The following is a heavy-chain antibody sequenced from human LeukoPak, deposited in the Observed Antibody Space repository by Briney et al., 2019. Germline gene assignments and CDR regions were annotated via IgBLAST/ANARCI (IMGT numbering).Heavy chain of an antibody. J-gene: IGHJ4*02. CDR2: INPNSGGT. D-gene: IGHD6-6*01. CDR1: GYTFTGYY. CDR3: ARVTIAARPIYYFDY. Sequence: ASVKVSFKASGYTFTGYYMHWVRQAPGQGLERMGRINPNSGGTNYAQKFQGRVTMTRDTSISTAYMELSRLRSDDTAVYYCARVTIAARPIYYFDYWGQGTLVTVSS. V-gene: IGHV1-2*06.